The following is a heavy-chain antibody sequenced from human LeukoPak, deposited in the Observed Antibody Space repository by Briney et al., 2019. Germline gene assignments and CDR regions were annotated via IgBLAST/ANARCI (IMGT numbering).Heavy chain of an antibody. V-gene: IGHV3-21*01. CDR2: ISSSSYI. J-gene: IGHJ4*02. CDR3: ARDCYGDYALDY. D-gene: IGHD4-17*01. CDR1: GFTFSSYS. Sequence: GGSLRLSCAASGFTFSSYSMNWVRQAPGKGLEWVSSISSSSYIYYADSVKGRFTISRDNAKNSLYLQMNSLRAEDTAVYYCARDCYGDYALDYWGQGTLVTVSS.